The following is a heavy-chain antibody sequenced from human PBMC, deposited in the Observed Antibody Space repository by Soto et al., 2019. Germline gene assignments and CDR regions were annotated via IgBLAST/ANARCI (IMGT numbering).Heavy chain of an antibody. D-gene: IGHD1-1*01. J-gene: IGHJ4*02. CDR1: GYTFTSYG. Sequence: ASVKVSCKASGYTFTSYGISWVRQAPGQGLEWMGIINPSGGSTSYAQKFQGRVTMTRDTSTSTVYMELSSLRSEDTAVYYCVAGGTRWLQSPFDYWGQGTLVTVSS. CDR2: INPSGGST. CDR3: VAGGTRWLQSPFDY. V-gene: IGHV1-46*01.